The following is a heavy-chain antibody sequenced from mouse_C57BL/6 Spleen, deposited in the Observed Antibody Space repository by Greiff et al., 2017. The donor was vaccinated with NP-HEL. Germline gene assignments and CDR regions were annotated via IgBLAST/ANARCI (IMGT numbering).Heavy chain of an antibody. D-gene: IGHD1-1*01. CDR1: GYTFTSYW. Sequence: VQLKESGTVLARPGASVKMSCKTSGYTFTSYWMHWVKQRPGQGLEWIGAIYPGNSDTSYNQKFKGNVKLTAVPSASTAYMELSSLTNEDSAVYYCTRPYGSSYPPYAMDYWGQGTSVTVSS. V-gene: IGHV1-5*01. CDR3: TRPYGSSYPPYAMDY. CDR2: IYPGNSDT. J-gene: IGHJ4*01.